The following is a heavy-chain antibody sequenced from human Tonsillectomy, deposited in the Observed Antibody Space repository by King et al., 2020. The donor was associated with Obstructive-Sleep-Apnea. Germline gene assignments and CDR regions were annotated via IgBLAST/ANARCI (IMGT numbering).Heavy chain of an antibody. D-gene: IGHD2-15*01. CDR2: IYYSGST. CDR1: GDSISSGGHY. V-gene: IGHV4-31*03. CDR3: ASLLGYCSGGGCYGYFDL. J-gene: IGHJ2*01. Sequence: QLQESGPGLVKPSQTLSLTCTVSGDSISSGGHYWTWIRQHPGKGLEWIGHIYYSGSTSYNPSLKSRVTMSIDTYKKQFSLKMSSMTAADTALYYCASLLGYCSGGGCYGYFDLWGRGTLVTASS.